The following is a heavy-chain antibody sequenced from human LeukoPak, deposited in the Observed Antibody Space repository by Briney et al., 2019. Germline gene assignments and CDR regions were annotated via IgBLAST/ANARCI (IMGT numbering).Heavy chain of an antibody. CDR3: ARDFLTTAFDY. D-gene: IGHD4-11*01. CDR1: GFTFSSYW. CDR2: IDRDGSRI. V-gene: IGHV3-74*01. Sequence: GGSLRLSCAVSGFTFSSYWMHWVRQAPGKGLVWVSRIDRDGSRINYADSVKGRFTISRDNGKNTLFLQMNSLRAEDAAVYYCARDFLTTAFDYWGQGTLVTVSS. J-gene: IGHJ4*02.